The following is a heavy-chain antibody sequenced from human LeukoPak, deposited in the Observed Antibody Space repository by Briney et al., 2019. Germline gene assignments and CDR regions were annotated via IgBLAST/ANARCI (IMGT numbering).Heavy chain of an antibody. V-gene: IGHV4-59*08. CDR2: IYNSEST. D-gene: IGHD1-1*01. J-gene: IGHJ4*02. CDR1: GGSISSYY. CDR3: AKIRERTGTTFDS. Sequence: PSETLSLTCTVSGGSISSYYWSWIRQPPGKGLEWIGYIYNSESTNCNPSLKSRVTISGDTSRNQVSLKLRSVTAADTAVYYCAKIRERTGTTFDSWGQGTLVTVSS.